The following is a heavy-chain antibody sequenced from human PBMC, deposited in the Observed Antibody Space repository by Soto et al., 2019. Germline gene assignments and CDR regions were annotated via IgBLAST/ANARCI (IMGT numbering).Heavy chain of an antibody. Sequence: SETLSLTCAVYGGSFSGYYWSWIRQPPGKGLEWIGEINHSGSTNYNPSLKSRVTISVETSKNQFALKLSPVTAADTAVYYCARGFIGGGYSYGTKYYFDYWGQGTLVTVSS. V-gene: IGHV4-34*01. CDR2: INHSGST. J-gene: IGHJ4*02. CDR1: GGSFSGYY. D-gene: IGHD5-18*01. CDR3: ARGFIGGGYSYGTKYYFDY.